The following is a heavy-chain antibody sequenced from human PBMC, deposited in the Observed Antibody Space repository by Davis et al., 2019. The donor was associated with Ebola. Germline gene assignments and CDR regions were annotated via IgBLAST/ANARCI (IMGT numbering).Heavy chain of an antibody. D-gene: IGHD2-8*01. Sequence: AASVKVSCKASGCTFLHNYIHWMRQAPGQGPEWMGWINPTSGGTKYAQRFQDWVTMTRDTSITTDYVELSGLTSDDTAIYYCARALSATYDYYVDVWGKGTAVTVSS. V-gene: IGHV1-2*04. CDR1: GCTFLHNY. CDR3: ARALSATYDYYVDV. CDR2: INPTSGGT. J-gene: IGHJ6*03.